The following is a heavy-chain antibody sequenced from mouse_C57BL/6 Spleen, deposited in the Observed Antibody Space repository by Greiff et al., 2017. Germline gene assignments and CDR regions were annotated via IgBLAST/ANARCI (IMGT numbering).Heavy chain of an antibody. J-gene: IGHJ3*01. CDR1: GYTFTSYW. CDR3: AREGSTDDYVNGGFAY. Sequence: QVQLQQPGAELVKPGASVKMSCKASGYTFTSYWITWVQQRPGQGLEWIGDIYPGSGSTNYTEKFKSKATLTVDTSSSTAYMQLSSLTSEDSAVYYCAREGSTDDYVNGGFAYWGQGTLVTVSA. D-gene: IGHD1-1*02. CDR2: IYPGSGST. V-gene: IGHV1-55*01.